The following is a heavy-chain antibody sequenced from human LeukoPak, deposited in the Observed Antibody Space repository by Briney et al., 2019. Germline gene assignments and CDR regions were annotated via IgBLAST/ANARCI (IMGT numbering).Heavy chain of an antibody. CDR1: GYTFTSYG. D-gene: IGHD2-2*01. J-gene: IGHJ5*02. CDR2: ISAYNGNT. Sequence: ASVKVSCKASGYTFTSYGISWVRQAPGQGLEWMGWISAYNGNTNYAQKPQGRVTMTTDTSTSTAYVELRSLRSDDTAVYYCARALGYCSSTSCYVSTFPFDPWGQGTLVTVSS. V-gene: IGHV1-18*01. CDR3: ARALGYCSSTSCYVSTFPFDP.